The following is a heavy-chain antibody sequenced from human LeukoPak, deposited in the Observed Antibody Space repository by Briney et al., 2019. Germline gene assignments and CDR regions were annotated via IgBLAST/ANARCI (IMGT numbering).Heavy chain of an antibody. CDR2: ISSNGNSI. V-gene: IGHV3-21*01. D-gene: IGHD3-3*01. J-gene: IGHJ4*02. CDR1: GFTFSTYS. CDR3: ARDLSIFAASFDY. Sequence: GGSLRLSCAASGFTFSTYSMNWVRQAPGKGLEWVSSISSNGNSIFYADSVKGRFTISRDNAKNSLYLQVNSLRAEDTAVYYCARDLSIFAASFDYWGQGTLVTVSS.